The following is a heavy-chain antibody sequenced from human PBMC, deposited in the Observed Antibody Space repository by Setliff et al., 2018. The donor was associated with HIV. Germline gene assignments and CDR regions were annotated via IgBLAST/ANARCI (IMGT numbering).Heavy chain of an antibody. CDR3: ARGSKLVWGRWFDP. CDR1: GGSFCDYH. Sequence: SETLSLTCAVYGGSFCDYHWSWIRQAPRKRLEWIGEVYDSGSTNYNPSLKSRVTVTVDTSKNQFSLRLNSVTAADTAVYYCARGSKLVWGRWFDPWGQGTLVTVS. V-gene: IGHV4-34*01. J-gene: IGHJ5*02. D-gene: IGHD6-6*01. CDR2: VYDSGST.